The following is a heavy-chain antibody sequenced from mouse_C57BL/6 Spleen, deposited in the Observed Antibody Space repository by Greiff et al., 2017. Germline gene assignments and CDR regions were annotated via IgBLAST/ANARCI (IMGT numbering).Heavy chain of an antibody. J-gene: IGHJ4*01. CDR2: IAPETGGT. Sequence: VQLQQSGAELVRPGASVTLSCKASGYTFTDYELHWVKQTPVHGLEWIGDIAPETGGTAYNQKFKGTATLTADKSSSTAYMELRSLTSEDSAVYYCARWRRGARDYWGQGTSVTVSS. CDR1: GYTFTDYE. CDR3: ARWRRGARDY. V-gene: IGHV1-15*01.